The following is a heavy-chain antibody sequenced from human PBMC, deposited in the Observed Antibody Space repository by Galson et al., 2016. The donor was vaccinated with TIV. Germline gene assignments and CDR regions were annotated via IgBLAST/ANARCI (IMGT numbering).Heavy chain of an antibody. CDR3: ARYRSRGACYDS. D-gene: IGHD2-21*01. CDR1: GFSLMTSGMC. Sequence: PALVKPTQTLTLTCTSSGFSLMTSGMCVSWIRQPPGKALEWLARIDWDDDKYYSTSLKTRLTISKDTSKNQVVLTMTNVDPADTATYYCARYRSRGACYDSWGQGTLVTVSA. V-gene: IGHV2-70*11. CDR2: IDWDDDK. J-gene: IGHJ5*01.